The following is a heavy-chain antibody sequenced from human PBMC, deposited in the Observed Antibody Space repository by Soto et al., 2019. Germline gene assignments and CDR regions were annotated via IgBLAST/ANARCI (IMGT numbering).Heavy chain of an antibody. CDR2: IYYSGST. CDR3: ARPETQYGMDV. CDR1: GGSISSSSYY. J-gene: IGHJ6*02. Sequence: SETLSLTCTVSGGSISSSSYYRGWIRQPPGKGLEWIGSIYYSGSTYYNPSLKSRVTISVDTSKNQFSLKLSSVTAADTAVYYCARPETQYGMDVWGQGTTVTVFS. V-gene: IGHV4-39*01.